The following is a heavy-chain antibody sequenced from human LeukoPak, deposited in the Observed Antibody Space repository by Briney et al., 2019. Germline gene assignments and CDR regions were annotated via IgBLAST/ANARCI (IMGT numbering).Heavy chain of an antibody. CDR1: GGTFSSYA. Sequence: ASVKVSCKASGGTFSSYAISWVRQAPGQGLEWVVWINPNNGGTNYAQTFQGRVTMTRDTSISTAYMELSRLRFDDTAVYYCARGGSRSSGAFDIWGQGTMVTVSS. CDR2: INPNNGGT. CDR3: ARGGSRSSGAFDI. D-gene: IGHD6-13*01. J-gene: IGHJ3*02. V-gene: IGHV1-2*02.